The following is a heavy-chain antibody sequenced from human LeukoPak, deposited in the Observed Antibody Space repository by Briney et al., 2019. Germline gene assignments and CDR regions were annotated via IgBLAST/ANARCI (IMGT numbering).Heavy chain of an antibody. CDR1: GFTFSSYS. CDR3: ARDGYKYCSGGSCYPWGYYYYGMDV. D-gene: IGHD2-15*01. Sequence: GGPLRLSCAASGFTFSSYSMNWVRQAPGKGLEWVSSISSSSSYIYYADSVKGRFTISRDNAKNSLYLQMNSLRAEDTAVYYCARDGYKYCSGGSCYPWGYYYYGMDVWGQGTTVTVSS. V-gene: IGHV3-21*01. J-gene: IGHJ6*02. CDR2: ISSSSSYI.